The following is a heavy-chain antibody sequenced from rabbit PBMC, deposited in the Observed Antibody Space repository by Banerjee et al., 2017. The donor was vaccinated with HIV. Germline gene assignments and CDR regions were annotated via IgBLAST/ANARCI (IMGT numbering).Heavy chain of an antibody. CDR2: IYSGSSGST. D-gene: IGHD1-1*01. J-gene: IGHJ3*01. Sequence: QEQLVESGGGLVQPEGSLTLTCTASGFTISSSYWICWVRQAPGKRPEWIACIYSGSSGSTYYASWAKGRFTISKSSSTTVTLQMTSLTAADTATYFCARSILTASSGGAYSTRLDLWGPGTLVTVS. CDR1: GFTISSSYW. V-gene: IGHV1S45*01. CDR3: ARSILTASSGGAYSTRLDL.